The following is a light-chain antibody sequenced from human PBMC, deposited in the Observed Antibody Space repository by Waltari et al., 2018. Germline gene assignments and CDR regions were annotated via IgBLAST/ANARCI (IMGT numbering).Light chain of an antibody. Sequence: SHDLTQPPSVSVSPGQTARITCSGDALPKQYAYWFQKKPGQAPVLVIYKDTERPSGIPERFSGSSSGTTVTLTISGVQADDEADYYCQSVDISSSYRVFGGGTKLSVL. V-gene: IGLV3-25*03. CDR3: QSVDISSSYRV. CDR1: ALPKQY. CDR2: KDT. J-gene: IGLJ3*02.